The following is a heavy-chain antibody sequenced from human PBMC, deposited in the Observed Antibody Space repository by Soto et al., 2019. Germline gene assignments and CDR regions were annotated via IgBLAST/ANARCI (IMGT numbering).Heavy chain of an antibody. CDR3: ASALWNYYYYGMDV. D-gene: IGHD2-21*01. J-gene: IGHJ6*02. V-gene: IGHV4-4*02. CDR2: IYHSGST. Sequence: QVQLQESGPGLVKPSGTLSLTCAVSGGSISSSNWWSWVRQPPGNGLEWIGEIYHSGSTNYNPSLTSTVTIAVDKSKNQFSLKLSSVTAADTAVYYCASALWNYYYYGMDVWGQGTTVTVSS. CDR1: GGSISSSNW.